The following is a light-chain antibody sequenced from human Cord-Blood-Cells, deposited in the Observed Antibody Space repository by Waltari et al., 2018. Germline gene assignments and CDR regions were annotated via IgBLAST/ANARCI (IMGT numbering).Light chain of an antibody. CDR1: SSDVGGYNY. J-gene: IGLJ1*01. V-gene: IGLV2-14*01. Sequence: QSALTQPASVSGSPGQSITISCTGTSSDVGGYNYVSWYQQHPGKAPKLMIYEVSNRPSGVVNRFSGSKSGNTASLTISGLQAEDEADYYCSSYTSSSTHYVFGTGTKVTVL. CDR2: EVS. CDR3: SSYTSSSTHYV.